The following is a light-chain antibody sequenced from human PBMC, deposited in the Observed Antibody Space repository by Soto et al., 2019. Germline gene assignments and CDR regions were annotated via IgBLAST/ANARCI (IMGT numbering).Light chain of an antibody. CDR3: QQYNTYPWT. V-gene: IGKV1-5*01. CDR2: HTS. CDR1: QYISSL. J-gene: IGKJ1*01. Sequence: DIQMIQSPSTLSASVGDRGTITCRAIQYISSLLAWYQQKPGTAPRLLIYHTSNLEDGVPSTFRGSGSGTDFTLTVSSLLPDDSATYYCQQYNTYPWTFGQGTKVDIK.